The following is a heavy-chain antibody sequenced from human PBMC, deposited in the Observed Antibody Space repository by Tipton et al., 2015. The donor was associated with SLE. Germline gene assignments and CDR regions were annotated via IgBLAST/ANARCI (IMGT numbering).Heavy chain of an antibody. Sequence: LRLSCTVSGGSISSHYWSWIRQPPGKGLEWIGYIYYSGSTNYNPSLKSRVTISVDTSKNQFSLKLSSVTAADTAVYYCARTIQFGPGDWGRGTLVTVSS. V-gene: IGHV4-59*11. J-gene: IGHJ4*02. CDR3: ARTIQFGPGD. D-gene: IGHD5-24*01. CDR1: GGSISSHY. CDR2: IYYSGST.